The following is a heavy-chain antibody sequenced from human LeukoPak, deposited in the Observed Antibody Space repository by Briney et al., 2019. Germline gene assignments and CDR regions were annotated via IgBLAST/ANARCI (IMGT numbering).Heavy chain of an antibody. D-gene: IGHD6-19*01. V-gene: IGHV4-4*02. CDR3: ARDCCYSRAVAGTRPPDAFDI. CDR2: IYHIGGI. CDR1: GGSISSSNW. J-gene: IGHJ3*02. Sequence: SETLSLTCAVPGGSISSSNWWSWFGRPPGKGLEWSGEIYHIGGINYNQSLKRRVTISVDTSKNQFSLKLSSVTDADTAVYDCARDCCYSRAVAGTRPPDAFDIWGQGTMVTVSS.